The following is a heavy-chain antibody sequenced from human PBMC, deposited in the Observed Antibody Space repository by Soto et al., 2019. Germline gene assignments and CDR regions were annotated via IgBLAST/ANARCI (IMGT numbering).Heavy chain of an antibody. CDR2: IVVGSGNT. V-gene: IGHV1-58*01. Sequence: SVKVSCNASGFPFTSSALQWVRQARGQRLERIGWIVVGSGNTNYAQKFQERVTITRDMSTSTAYMELSSLRSEDTAVYYCAADLYYDFWSGPGWFDPWGQGTLVTVSS. CDR3: AADLYYDFWSGPGWFDP. D-gene: IGHD3-3*01. J-gene: IGHJ5*02. CDR1: GFPFTSSA.